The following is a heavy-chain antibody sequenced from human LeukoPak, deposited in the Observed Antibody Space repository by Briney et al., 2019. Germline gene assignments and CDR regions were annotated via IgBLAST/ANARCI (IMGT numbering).Heavy chain of an antibody. Sequence: GGSLRLSCTASGFTFSSYTMNWVRQAPGKGLEWVGFIRSKAYGGTTEYAASVKGRFTISRDDSKSIAYLQMNSLKTEDTAVYYCTRDNQITMVRGDPRNYYYYYGMDVWGQGTTVTVSS. CDR2: IRSKAYGGTT. J-gene: IGHJ6*02. CDR3: TRDNQITMVRGDPRNYYYYYGMDV. V-gene: IGHV3-49*04. CDR1: GFTFSSYT. D-gene: IGHD3-10*01.